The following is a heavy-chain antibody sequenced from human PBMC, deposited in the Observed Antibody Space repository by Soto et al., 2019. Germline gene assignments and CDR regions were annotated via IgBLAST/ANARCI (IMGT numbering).Heavy chain of an antibody. CDR1: GYSFTSYW. CDR3: ARLLYVGGCGFDF. J-gene: IGHJ3*01. V-gene: IGHV5-51*01. Sequence: GESLKISCKGSGYSFTSYWIGWVRQMPGKGLEWMGIIYPGDSDTRYSPSFQGQVTISADKSISTAYLQWSSLKASGTAMYFCARLLYVGGCGFDFWGQGTMVTVSS. D-gene: IGHD3-16*01. CDR2: IYPGDSDT.